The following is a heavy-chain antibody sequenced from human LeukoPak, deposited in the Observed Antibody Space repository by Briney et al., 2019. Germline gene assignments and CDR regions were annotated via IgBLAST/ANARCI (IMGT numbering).Heavy chain of an antibody. CDR3: AREFEEGELNAFDI. J-gene: IGHJ3*02. Sequence: GRSLRLSCAASGFTFSSYAMHWFRQAPGKGLEGVASISYDGSNKYYADSVKGRFTLSTDNSKNTLYLQMNSLRAEDTAVYYCAREFEEGELNAFDIWGQGTMVTVSS. CDR2: ISYDGSNK. CDR1: GFTFSSYA. V-gene: IGHV3-30*04. D-gene: IGHD1-26*01.